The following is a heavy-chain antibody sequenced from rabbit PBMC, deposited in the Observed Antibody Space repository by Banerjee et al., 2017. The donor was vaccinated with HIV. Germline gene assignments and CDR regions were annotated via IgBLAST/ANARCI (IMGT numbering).Heavy chain of an antibody. J-gene: IGHJ4*01. CDR2: IDPVFGST. D-gene: IGHD8-1*01. CDR3: ARGSGSSYDL. CDR1: GFSLSSYA. V-gene: IGHV1S47*01. Sequence: QEQLVESGGGLVQPGGSLTLTCTVSGFSLSSYAMSWVRQAPGKGLEWIGYIDPVFGSTYYASWVNGRFTISSHNAQNTLYLQLNSLTAADTATYFCARGSGSSYDLWGQGTLVTVS.